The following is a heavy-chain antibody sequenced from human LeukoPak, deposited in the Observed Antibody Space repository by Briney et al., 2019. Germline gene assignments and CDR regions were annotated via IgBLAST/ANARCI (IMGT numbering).Heavy chain of an antibody. Sequence: GGSLRLSCAASGFTFSSYGMHWVRQAPGKGLEWVAFIRYDGSNKYYADSVKGRFTISRDNSKNTLYLQMNSLRAEDTAVYYCARDLIVVVVAATLGDGMDVWGQGTTVTVSS. J-gene: IGHJ6*02. CDR1: GFTFSSYG. V-gene: IGHV3-30*02. CDR2: IRYDGSNK. D-gene: IGHD2-15*01. CDR3: ARDLIVVVVAATLGDGMDV.